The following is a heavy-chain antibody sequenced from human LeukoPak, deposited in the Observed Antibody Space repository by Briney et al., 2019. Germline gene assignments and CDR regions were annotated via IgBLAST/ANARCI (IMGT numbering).Heavy chain of an antibody. D-gene: IGHD5-18*01. Sequence: SQTLSLTCTVSGGSISSGSYYWSWIRQPAGKGLEWIGRIYTSGSTNYNPSLKSRVTISVDTSKNQFSLKLSSVTAADTAVYYCAKGRYADFDYWGQGTLVTVSS. CDR1: GGSISSGSYY. J-gene: IGHJ4*02. CDR3: AKGRYADFDY. CDR2: IYTSGST. V-gene: IGHV4-61*02.